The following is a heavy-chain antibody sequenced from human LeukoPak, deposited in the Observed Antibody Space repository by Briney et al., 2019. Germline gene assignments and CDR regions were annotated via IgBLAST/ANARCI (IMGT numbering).Heavy chain of an antibody. CDR2: INHSGST. J-gene: IGHJ6*04. CDR3: ARHLVLGIDV. V-gene: IGHV4-34*01. D-gene: IGHD3-22*01. Sequence: SETLSLTCAVYGGSFSGYYWSWIRQPPGKGLEWIGEINHSGSTNYNPSLKSRVTISVDTSKNQFSLKLSSVTAADTAVYYCARHLVLGIDVWGKGTTVTVSS. CDR1: GGSFSGYY.